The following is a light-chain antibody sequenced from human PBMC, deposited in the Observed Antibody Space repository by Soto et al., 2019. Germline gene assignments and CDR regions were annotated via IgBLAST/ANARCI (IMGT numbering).Light chain of an antibody. J-gene: IGKJ1*01. V-gene: IGKV3-15*01. CDR1: QGFSSS. CDR2: GAS. Sequence: IVMTRSPATLSLSQVEGATPSGRASQGFSSSLAWYQHRPGQSPRLLIYGASTRATGIPARFSGSGSGTEFSLTISSLQSEDFAVYYCQQYSEWPWTFGQGTKVDI. CDR3: QQYSEWPWT.